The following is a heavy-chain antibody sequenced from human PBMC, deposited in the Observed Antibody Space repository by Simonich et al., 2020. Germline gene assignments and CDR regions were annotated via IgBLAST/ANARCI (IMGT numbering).Heavy chain of an antibody. CDR3: ARHDRWLQFYFDY. J-gene: IGHJ4*02. D-gene: IGHD5-12*01. V-gene: IGHV4-59*08. CDR1: GGSISSYY. CDR2: IYYSGST. Sequence: QVQLQESGPGLVKPSETLSLTCTVSGGSISSYYCSCIRQPPGKGLEWIGYIYYSGSTNYNPSLKSRVTISVDTSKNQFSLKLSSVTAADTAVYYCARHDRWLQFYFDYWGQGTLVTVSS.